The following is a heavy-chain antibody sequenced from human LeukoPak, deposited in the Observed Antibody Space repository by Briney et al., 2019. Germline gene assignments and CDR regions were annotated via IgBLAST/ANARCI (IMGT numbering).Heavy chain of an antibody. CDR1: GFSFTDYG. J-gene: IGHJ4*02. Sequence: GGSLRLSCAVSGFSFTDYGMHWVRQAPGKGLDWVAVIWNDGSNKFEADSVKGRFTISRDNSKNTLYLQMNSLRAEDTAVYYCAKIRPDYGDYPGDFDYWGQGTLVTVSS. CDR3: AKIRPDYGDYPGDFDY. V-gene: IGHV3-33*06. CDR2: IWNDGSNK. D-gene: IGHD4-17*01.